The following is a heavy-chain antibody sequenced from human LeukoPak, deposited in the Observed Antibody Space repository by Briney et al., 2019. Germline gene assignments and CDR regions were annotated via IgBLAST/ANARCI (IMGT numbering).Heavy chain of an antibody. CDR3: ARDELIRGYCSSTSCYPPAHMDV. CDR2: INPNSGGT. Sequence: REASVKVSCKASGYTFTGYYMHWVRQAPGQGLEWMGWINPNSGGTNYAQKFQGWVTMTRDTSISTAYMELSRLRSDDTAVYYCARDELIRGYCSSTSCYPPAHMDVWGKGTTVTVSS. V-gene: IGHV1-2*04. J-gene: IGHJ6*03. CDR1: GYTFTGYY. D-gene: IGHD2-2*01.